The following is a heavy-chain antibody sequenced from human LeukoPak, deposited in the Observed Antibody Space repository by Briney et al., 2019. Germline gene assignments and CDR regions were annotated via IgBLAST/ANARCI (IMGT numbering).Heavy chain of an antibody. CDR3: ARHKGGSSEFDY. CDR1: GGSISTYY. CDR2: IYYSGSI. V-gene: IGHV4-59*08. Sequence: SETLSLTCTVSGGSISTYYWSWIRQPPGKGLEWIGYIYYSGSINYNPSLKSRVTISVDTSKNQFSLKLISVTAADTAVYYCARHKGGSSEFDYWGQGTLVTVSS. J-gene: IGHJ4*02. D-gene: IGHD1-26*01.